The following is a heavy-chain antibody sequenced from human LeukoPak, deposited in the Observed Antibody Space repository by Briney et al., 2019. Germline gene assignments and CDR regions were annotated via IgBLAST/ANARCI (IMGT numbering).Heavy chain of an antibody. J-gene: IGHJ3*02. CDR2: ISMSGSTI. CDR3: ATQRGTDYYDSSGYFDAFDI. D-gene: IGHD3-22*01. V-gene: IGHV3-48*03. Sequence: PGGSLRLSCAASGFTVSSYEMNCVRQAPGKGLEWVSYISMSGSTIYYPDSVKGRFTTSRDKAKNSLYLQMNSLRAEDTAVYYCATQRGTDYYDSSGYFDAFDIWGQGTMVTVSS. CDR1: GFTVSSYE.